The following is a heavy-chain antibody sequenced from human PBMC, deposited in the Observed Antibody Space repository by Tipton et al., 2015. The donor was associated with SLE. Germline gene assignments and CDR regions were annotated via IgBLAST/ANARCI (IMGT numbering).Heavy chain of an antibody. CDR3: ARRGRSAWFPGV. CDR2: ISSSGST. V-gene: IGHV4-39*07. Sequence: TLSLTCNVSGGSINSSTSFWAWIRQPPGKGLEWLASISSSGSTDHNPSPRSRVSISLDTSKNQFSLRLTSATAADTAVYYCARRGRSAWFPGVWGQGTLVTVSS. D-gene: IGHD3-10*01. CDR1: GGSINSSTSF. J-gene: IGHJ4*02.